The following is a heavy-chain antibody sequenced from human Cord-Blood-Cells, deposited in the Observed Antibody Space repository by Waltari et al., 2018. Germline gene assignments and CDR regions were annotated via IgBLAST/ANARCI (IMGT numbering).Heavy chain of an antibody. D-gene: IGHD1-26*01. Sequence: QVQLQESGPGLVKPSQTLSLTCTVSGGSISSGSYYWSWIRQPAGKGLEWIGYIYTSGSTNYNPSRKSRVTISVDTSKNQFSLKLSSVTAADTAVYYCARDRREYYYGMDVWGQGTTVTVSS. CDR3: ARDRREYYYGMDV. CDR2: IYTSGST. J-gene: IGHJ6*02. CDR1: GGSISSGSYY. V-gene: IGHV4-61*09.